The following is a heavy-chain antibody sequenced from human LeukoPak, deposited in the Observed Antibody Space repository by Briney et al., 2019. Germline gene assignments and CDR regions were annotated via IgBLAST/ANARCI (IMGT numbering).Heavy chain of an antibody. D-gene: IGHD6-13*01. J-gene: IGHJ5*02. CDR3: ARGLNNGYSSSWYVHWFDP. CDR2: INPNSGGT. V-gene: IGHV1-2*02. Sequence: GASVKVSCKASGYTFTRYYMHWVRQAPGQGLEWMGWINPNSGGTNYAQKFQGRVTMTRDTSISTAYMELSRLRSDDTAVYYCARGLNNGYSSSWYVHWFDPWGQGTLVTVSS. CDR1: GYTFTRYY.